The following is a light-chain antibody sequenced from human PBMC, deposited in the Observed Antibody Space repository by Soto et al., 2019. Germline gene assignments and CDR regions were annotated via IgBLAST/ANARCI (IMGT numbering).Light chain of an antibody. Sequence: DIQMTQSPSSLSASVGDRVTITCRASQSISGYLNWYQQKPGKAPNLLIFGVSRLQSGVPSRFSGSGSGTDFTLTISSLQPEDFATYYCQQSYSSPRTFGQGTKVDNK. V-gene: IGKV1-39*01. CDR2: GVS. J-gene: IGKJ1*01. CDR3: QQSYSSPRT. CDR1: QSISGY.